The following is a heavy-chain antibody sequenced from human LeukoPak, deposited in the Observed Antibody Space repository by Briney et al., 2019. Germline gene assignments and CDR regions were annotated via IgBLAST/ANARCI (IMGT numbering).Heavy chain of an antibody. V-gene: IGHV1-2*04. CDR2: INPNSGGT. CDR1: GYTFTGYY. CDR3: ARESVVRGVIRHYYYGMDV. D-gene: IGHD3-10*01. Sequence: ASVKVSCKASGYTFTGYYMHWVRQAPGQGLERMGWINPNSGGTNYAQKFQGWVTMTRDTSISTAYMELSRLRSDDTAVYYCARESVVRGVIRHYYYGMDVRGKGTTVTVSS. J-gene: IGHJ6*04.